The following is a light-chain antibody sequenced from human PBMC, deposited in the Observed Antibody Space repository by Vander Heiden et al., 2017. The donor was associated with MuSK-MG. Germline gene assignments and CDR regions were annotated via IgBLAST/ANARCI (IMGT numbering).Light chain of an antibody. CDR1: SLRMFY. Sequence: SSELTQDPAVSVALGQTVRITCQGDSLRMFYAGWLQQKPGQSPILVIYGQNNRRSGIPDRFSGSRSANTASLTITGAQAEDEADYYCNSRDSSGYHVVFGGGTKLTGL. CDR3: NSRDSSGYHVV. CDR2: GQN. J-gene: IGLJ2*01. V-gene: IGLV3-19*01.